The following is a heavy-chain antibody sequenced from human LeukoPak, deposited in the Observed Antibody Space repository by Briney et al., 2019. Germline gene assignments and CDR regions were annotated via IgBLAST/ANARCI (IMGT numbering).Heavy chain of an antibody. CDR3: AKGSGYYQGYFDY. CDR2: ICYDGSNK. D-gene: IGHD3-22*01. CDR1: GFTFSSYG. Sequence: GGSLRLSCAASGFTFSSYGMHWVRQAPGKGLEWVAVICYDGSNKYYADSVKGRCTISRDNSKNTLYLQMNSLRAEDTAVYYCAKGSGYYQGYFDYWGQGTLVTVSS. V-gene: IGHV3-33*06. J-gene: IGHJ4*02.